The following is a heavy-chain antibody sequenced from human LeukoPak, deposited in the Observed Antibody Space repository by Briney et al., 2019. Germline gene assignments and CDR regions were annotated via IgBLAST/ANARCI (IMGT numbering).Heavy chain of an antibody. CDR1: GGSFSGYY. CDR2: INHSGGT. V-gene: IGHV4-34*01. CDR3: ASSSSSPGGYYFDY. D-gene: IGHD6-6*01. Sequence: SETLSLTCAVYGGSFSGYYWSWIRQSPGKGLEWIGEINHSGGTNYNPSLKSRVTISVDTSKNQFSLKLSSVTAADTAVYYCASSSSSPGGYYFDYWGQGTLVTVSS. J-gene: IGHJ4*02.